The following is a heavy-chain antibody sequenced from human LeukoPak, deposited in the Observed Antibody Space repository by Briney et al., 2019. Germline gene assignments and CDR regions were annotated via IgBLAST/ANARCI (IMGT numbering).Heavy chain of an antibody. CDR2: INHSGGT. Sequence: SETLSLTCAVYGGSFSGYYWSWIRQPPGKGLEWIGEINHSGGTNYNPSLKSRVTISVDTSKNQSSLKLSSVTAADTAVYYCARVLAARSGLNDYWGQGTLVTVSP. CDR1: GGSFSGYY. J-gene: IGHJ4*02. CDR3: ARVLAARSGLNDY. D-gene: IGHD6-6*01. V-gene: IGHV4-34*01.